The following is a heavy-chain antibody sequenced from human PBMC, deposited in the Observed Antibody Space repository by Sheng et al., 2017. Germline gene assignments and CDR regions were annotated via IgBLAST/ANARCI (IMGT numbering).Heavy chain of an antibody. D-gene: IGHD1-26*01. CDR1: AFTFSSYA. Sequence: ESGGGVVQPGRSLRLSCAASAFTFSSYAMHWVRQAPGKGLEWVAVISFDGTNEYYADSVKGRFTISRDNSKNTLYLQMNSLRAEXAVIXCRGATNVGTNWAEGT. J-gene: IGHJ4*02. V-gene: IGHV3-30*04. CDR2: ISFDGTNE. CDR3: GATNVGTN.